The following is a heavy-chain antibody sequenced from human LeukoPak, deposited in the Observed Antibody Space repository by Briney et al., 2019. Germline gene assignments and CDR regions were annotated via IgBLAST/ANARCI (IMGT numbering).Heavy chain of an antibody. Sequence: GGSLRLSCAASGFNFEDYTMHGVRQAPGKTLEWVSLISWDGTPYYTDSVKGRFTISRDNSKNSLYLQMDTLRSEDAAFYYCVKDLSYESSGYVFDHWGQGTLVTVSS. V-gene: IGHV3-43*01. J-gene: IGHJ4*02. CDR1: GFNFEDYT. CDR2: ISWDGTP. CDR3: VKDLSYESSGYVFDH. D-gene: IGHD3-22*01.